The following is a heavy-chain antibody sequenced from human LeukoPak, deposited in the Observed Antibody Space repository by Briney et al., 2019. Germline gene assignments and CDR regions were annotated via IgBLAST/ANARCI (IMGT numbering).Heavy chain of an antibody. CDR2: ISQDGRAK. CDR3: VGGIGWQPDY. D-gene: IGHD6-19*01. CDR1: AGFTFSDYW. J-gene: IGHJ4*02. V-gene: IGHV3-7*03. Sequence: GGSLRLSCAASAGFTFSDYWMNWVRQAPGKGLEWVAIISQDGRAKPYVASVKGRFTISRDNAKSSLYLQINSLRAEDTAVYYCVGGIGWQPDYWGQGTLVTVSS.